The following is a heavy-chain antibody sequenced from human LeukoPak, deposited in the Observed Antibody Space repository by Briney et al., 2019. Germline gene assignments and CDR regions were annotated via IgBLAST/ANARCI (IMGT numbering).Heavy chain of an antibody. CDR1: GYNFTTYW. Sequence: KDGESLKISCKASGYNFTTYWIAWVRQMPGEGLECMGIIYPDDSDTRYSPSFQGQVSISADKSINTAYLQWSSLKAPDTAMYYCARRPAGAAGLFFDYWGQGALVTVSS. V-gene: IGHV5-51*01. CDR2: IYPDDSDT. D-gene: IGHD6-19*01. CDR3: ARRPAGAAGLFFDY. J-gene: IGHJ4*02.